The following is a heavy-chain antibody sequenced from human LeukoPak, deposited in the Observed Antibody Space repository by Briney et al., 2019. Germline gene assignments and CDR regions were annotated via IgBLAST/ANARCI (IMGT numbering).Heavy chain of an antibody. CDR2: INKDGSEK. D-gene: IGHD6-13*01. CDR1: GFSFSSTW. Sequence: PGGSLRLSCAASGFSFSSTWMTWVRQAPGKGLERVANINKDGSEKYYVGSVKGRFTISRDNAKNSLYLPMNSLRAEDTAVYYCAKDHRSSTWPFDYWGQGTLVTVSS. V-gene: IGHV3-7*05. J-gene: IGHJ4*02. CDR3: AKDHRSSTWPFDY.